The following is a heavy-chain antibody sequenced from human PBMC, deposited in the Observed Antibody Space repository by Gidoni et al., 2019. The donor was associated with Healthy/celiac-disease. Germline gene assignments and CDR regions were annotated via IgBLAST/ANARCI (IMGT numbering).Heavy chain of an antibody. D-gene: IGHD6-19*01. CDR2: IYHSGST. J-gene: IGHJ3*02. Sequence: QVQLQASGPGLVKPSESLSLTCTVSGYSISSGYYWAWIRQPPGTGLEWIGSIYHSGSTYYNPSIKSRVTISVDTSKNQFSLKLSSVTAADTAVYYCARGTILSEAVAGTSAFDIWGQGTMVTVSS. CDR1: GYSISSGYY. CDR3: ARGTILSEAVAGTSAFDI. V-gene: IGHV4-38-2*02.